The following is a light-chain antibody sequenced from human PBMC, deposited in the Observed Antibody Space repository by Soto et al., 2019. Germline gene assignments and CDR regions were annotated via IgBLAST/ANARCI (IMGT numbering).Light chain of an antibody. V-gene: IGKV3-20*01. CDR1: QSINNRY. Sequence: EIVLTQSPGTLSLSPGERAILSCRASQSINNRYLAWYQQMPGRAPRLLIHGASSRAAGIPDRFSGSGSGTDVALTINRLEPEDFAVYYCHHYDNSPPFPFGPGTKVDIK. CDR2: GAS. CDR3: HHYDNSPPFP. J-gene: IGKJ3*01.